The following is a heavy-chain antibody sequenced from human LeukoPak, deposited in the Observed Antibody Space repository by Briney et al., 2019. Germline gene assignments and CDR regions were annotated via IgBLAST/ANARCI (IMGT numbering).Heavy chain of an antibody. CDR1: GFTFSSYE. V-gene: IGHV3-48*03. Sequence: PGGSLRLSCAASGFTFSSYEMNWVRQAPGKGLEWVAYISSSGSTIYYADSVKGRFTISRDNAKNSLYLQMNSLRAEDTAVYYCARATVFENRDSDYYGMDVWGQGTTVTVSS. CDR3: ARATVFENRDSDYYGMDV. J-gene: IGHJ6*02. CDR2: ISSSGSTI. D-gene: IGHD3-9*01.